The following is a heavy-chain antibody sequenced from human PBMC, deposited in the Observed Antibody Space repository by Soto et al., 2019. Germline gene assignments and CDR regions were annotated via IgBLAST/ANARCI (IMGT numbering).Heavy chain of an antibody. J-gene: IGHJ4*02. CDR2: ISGNGANT. V-gene: IGHV3-23*01. Sequence: EVQLLESGGGFVQPGGSLRLSCAASGFTFINYAMSWVRQAPGEGREWVSTISGNGANTHYADSVKGRFSISRDNSKNTLYIQMNSLRAEDTAVYFCAKDYGSSRYFFDYWGQGALVTVSS. D-gene: IGHD6-19*01. CDR1: GFTFINYA. CDR3: AKDYGSSRYFFDY.